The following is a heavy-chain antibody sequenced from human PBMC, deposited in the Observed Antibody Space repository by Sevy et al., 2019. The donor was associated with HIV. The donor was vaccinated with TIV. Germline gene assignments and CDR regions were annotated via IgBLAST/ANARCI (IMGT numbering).Heavy chain of an antibody. V-gene: IGHV3-30*18. CDR3: AKVRCRFCSGGSSYYFDN. J-gene: IGHJ4*02. CDR2: ISYDGSNK. CDR1: GFTFSDYG. D-gene: IGHD2-15*01. Sequence: GGSLRLSCAASGFTFSDYGMNWFRQAPGRGLEWVAVISYDGSNKYYSDSVKGRFTISRDNSKDTLFLQRNSLRAEDTAVYYCAKVRCRFCSGGSSYYFDNWGQGTLVTVSS.